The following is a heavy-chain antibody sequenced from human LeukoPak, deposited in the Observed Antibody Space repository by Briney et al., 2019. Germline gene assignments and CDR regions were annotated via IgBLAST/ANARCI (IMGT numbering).Heavy chain of an antibody. Sequence: GGSLRLSCAASGFTFSNYAMGWVRQAPGKGLEWVSGITGSGGTTFYADSVKGRFTISRDNSKNTLYLQMLSLRAEDTAVYYCAKEGDVSGWYFFDYWGQGTLVTVSS. CDR3: AKEGDVSGWYFFDY. D-gene: IGHD6-19*01. V-gene: IGHV3-23*01. CDR1: GFTFSNYA. J-gene: IGHJ4*02. CDR2: ITGSGGTT.